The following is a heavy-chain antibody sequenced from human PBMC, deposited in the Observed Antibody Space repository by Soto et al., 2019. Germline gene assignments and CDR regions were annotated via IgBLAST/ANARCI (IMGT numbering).Heavy chain of an antibody. D-gene: IGHD1-1*01. Sequence: SETLSLTCTVSGGSISGFYWSWIRRSAGKGLEWIGRIYATGTTDYNPSLKSRVMMSVDTSKKQFSLKLRSVTAADTAVYYCVRDGTKTLRDWFDPWGQGISVTVSS. CDR1: GGSISGFY. V-gene: IGHV4-4*07. CDR2: IYATGTT. CDR3: VRDGTKTLRDWFDP. J-gene: IGHJ5*02.